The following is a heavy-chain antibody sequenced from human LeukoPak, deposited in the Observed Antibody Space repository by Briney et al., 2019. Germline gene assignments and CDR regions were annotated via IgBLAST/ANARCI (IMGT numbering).Heavy chain of an antibody. J-gene: IGHJ3*02. D-gene: IGHD6-6*01. CDR1: GSTFSSYS. CDR2: ISGSSYSI. V-gene: IGHV3-21*01. CDR3: ARSEGRPFDI. Sequence: PGGSLRLSCAASGSTFSSYSMHWVRQAPGKGLEWVSSISGSSYSIYYADSVKGRFTISRDNAKNSLYLQMNSLTAEDTAVYYCARSEGRPFDIWGEGTMVTVSS.